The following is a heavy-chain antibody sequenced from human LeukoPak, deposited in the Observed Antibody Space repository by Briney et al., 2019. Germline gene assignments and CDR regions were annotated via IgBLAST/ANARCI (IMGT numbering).Heavy chain of an antibody. D-gene: IGHD3-10*01. V-gene: IGHV4-31*03. CDR2: IYYSGST. J-gene: IGHJ3*02. Sequence: SETLSLTCTVSGGSISSGGYYWSWIRQHPGKGVEWIGYIYYSGSTYYNPSLKSRVTISVDTPKNQFSLKLSSVTAADTAVYYCARASITMVRGVDDAFDIWGQGTMVTVSS. CDR1: GGSISSGGYY. CDR3: ARASITMVRGVDDAFDI.